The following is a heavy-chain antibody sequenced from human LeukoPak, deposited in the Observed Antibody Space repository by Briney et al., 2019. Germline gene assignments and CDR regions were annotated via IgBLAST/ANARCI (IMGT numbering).Heavy chain of an antibody. CDR3: ARVCTDYDFWSGYYRYWYFDL. CDR2: ISYNGMT. J-gene: IGHJ2*01. V-gene: IGHV4-59*01. CDR1: GGSISTYY. Sequence: SETLSLTCTVSGGSISTYYWSWIRQPPGKGLEWIGYISYNGMTNYNPSLKSRLTISVDTSRNQISLKLSSVTAADTAVYYCARVCTDYDFWSGYYRYWYFDLWGRGTLVTVSS. D-gene: IGHD3-3*01.